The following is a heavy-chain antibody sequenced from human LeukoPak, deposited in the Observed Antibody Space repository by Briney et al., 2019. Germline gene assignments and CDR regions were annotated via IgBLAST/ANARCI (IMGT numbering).Heavy chain of an antibody. CDR3: ARRSNYDFWSGYYTNYYYYMDV. Sequence: ASVKVSCKASGYTFTSYGISWVRQAPGQGLEWMGWISAYNGNTNYAQKLQGRVTMTTDTSTSTAYMELRSLRSDDTAVYYCARRSNYDFWSGYYTNYYYYMDVSCKGTTVTVSS. D-gene: IGHD3-3*01. J-gene: IGHJ6*03. CDR2: ISAYNGNT. CDR1: GYTFTSYG. V-gene: IGHV1-18*01.